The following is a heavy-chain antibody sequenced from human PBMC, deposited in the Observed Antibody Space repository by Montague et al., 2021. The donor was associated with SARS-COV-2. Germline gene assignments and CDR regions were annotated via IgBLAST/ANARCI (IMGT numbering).Heavy chain of an antibody. CDR2: IYYSGTT. J-gene: IGHJ4*02. CDR3: AGGYGSGSYSS. D-gene: IGHD3-10*01. CDR1: SGSIISSGYY. V-gene: IGHV4-39*07. Sequence: SETLSLTCSVSSGSIISSGYYWGWIRQPPGKELEWIGNIYYSGTTYYNPSLQSRGTISVDTSRKQFSLKLTSVTAADTAVYYCAGGYGSGSYSSWGQGTLVTVSS.